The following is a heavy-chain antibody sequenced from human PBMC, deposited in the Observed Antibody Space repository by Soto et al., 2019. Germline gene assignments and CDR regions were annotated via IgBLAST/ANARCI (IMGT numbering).Heavy chain of an antibody. V-gene: IGHV3-23*01. Sequence: EVQLLESGGGQVQPGGSLRLSCAASGFTFSSYAMNWVRQAPGKGLEWVSVISGSGDSTYYADSVKGRFTISRDNSKNTLYLQMNSLRAEDTAVYYCARRGPGTYFDYWGQGTLVTVSS. CDR3: ARRGPGTYFDY. J-gene: IGHJ4*02. CDR1: GFTFSSYA. D-gene: IGHD6-13*01. CDR2: ISGSGDST.